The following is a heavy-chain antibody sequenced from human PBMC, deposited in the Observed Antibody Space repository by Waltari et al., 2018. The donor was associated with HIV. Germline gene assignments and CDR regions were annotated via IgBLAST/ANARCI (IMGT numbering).Heavy chain of an antibody. J-gene: IGHJ6*02. V-gene: IGHV4-4*07. CDR3: ARDGVSYGDHEDYYYYYGMDV. Sequence: QVQLQESGPGLVKPSETLSLTCTVSGGSISSYYWSWIRQPAGKGLKWIGRIYTSGSTNYNPSLKSRVTMSVDTSKNQFSLKLSSVTAADTAVYYCARDGVSYGDHEDYYYYYGMDVWGQGTTVTVSS. CDR1: GGSISSYY. CDR2: IYTSGST. D-gene: IGHD4-17*01.